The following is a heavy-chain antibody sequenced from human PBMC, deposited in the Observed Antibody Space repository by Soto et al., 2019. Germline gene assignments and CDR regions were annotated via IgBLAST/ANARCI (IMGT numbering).Heavy chain of an antibody. D-gene: IGHD1-26*01. V-gene: IGHV1-69*06. J-gene: IGHJ4*02. Sequence: QVVLLQSGAEVKEPGSSVRVSCQVSGSTFNNFAFSWVRQAPGHGPEWMGGIVVDSNTAEYSQRFQDRVTFTADTATDTLYMELGSLTFEDTAVYYCARAIKRWEVNYYFDFWGQGTLVTVSS. CDR2: IVVDSNTA. CDR1: GSTFNNFA. CDR3: ARAIKRWEVNYYFDF.